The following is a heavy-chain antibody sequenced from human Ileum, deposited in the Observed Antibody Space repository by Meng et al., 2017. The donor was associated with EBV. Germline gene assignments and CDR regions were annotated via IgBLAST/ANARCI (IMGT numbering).Heavy chain of an antibody. D-gene: IGHD6-19*01. Sequence: QVQLVKSGAEVKKPGSSVKCSCKASECTFRRYAISWVRQAPGQGLEWMGGIIPPFDTANYAQKFQGRVTITADKSTGTAYMELSSLRSEDTAIYYCARGGDSSGWYWYFDYWGQGTLVTVSS. J-gene: IGHJ4*02. CDR2: IIPPFDTA. CDR3: ARGGDSSGWYWYFDY. CDR1: ECTFRRYA. V-gene: IGHV1-69*06.